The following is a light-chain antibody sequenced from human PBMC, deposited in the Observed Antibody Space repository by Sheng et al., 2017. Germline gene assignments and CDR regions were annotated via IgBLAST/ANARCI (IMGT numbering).Light chain of an antibody. V-gene: IGKV1-39*01. CDR1: QSISNY. J-gene: IGKJ1*01. CDR2: AAS. Sequence: DIQMTQSPSSLSASVGDRVTITCRASQSISNYLNWFQQKPGKAPKVLIYAASSLHSGVPSRFSGSGSGTDFTLTISSLQPEDFATYYCQQSYSTPPWTFGQGTNGGNQT. CDR3: QQSYSTPPWT.